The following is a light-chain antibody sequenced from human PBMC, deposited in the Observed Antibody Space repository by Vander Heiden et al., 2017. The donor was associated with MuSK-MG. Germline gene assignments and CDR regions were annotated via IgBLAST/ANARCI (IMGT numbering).Light chain of an antibody. CDR2: GAS. CDR1: ESISTY. CDR3: QQSYSAPA. Sequence: DIQMTQSPSSLSASVGDRVTITCRASESISTYLNWYQQTPGKAPKLLIYGASNLHSGVPSRFRGSGSGTDFTLTSSGLHPEDSATYYCQQSYSAPAFGQGTKVEIK. J-gene: IGKJ1*01. V-gene: IGKV1-39*01.